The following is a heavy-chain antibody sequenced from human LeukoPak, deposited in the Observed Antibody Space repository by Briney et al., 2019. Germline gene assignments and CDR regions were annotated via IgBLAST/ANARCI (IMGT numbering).Heavy chain of an antibody. J-gene: IGHJ4*02. CDR2: IKQDGSEK. V-gene: IGHV3-7*01. CDR3: VKVAKYYYGSETYYFFEH. D-gene: IGHD3-10*01. CDR1: GFTFSSRDW. Sequence: GGSLRLSCVASGFTFSSRDWMTWVRQAPGKGLEWVANIKQDGSEKYSVDSVKGRFTISRDNAKNSLYLQMNSLRVEDTAIYYCVKVAKYYYGSETYYFFEHWGQGTPVTASS.